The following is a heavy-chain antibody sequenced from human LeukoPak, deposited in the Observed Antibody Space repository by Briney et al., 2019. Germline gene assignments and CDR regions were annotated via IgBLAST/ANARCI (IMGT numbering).Heavy chain of an antibody. CDR3: ASSILTGYFSYYYYGMDV. CDR2: ISGSGGST. CDR1: GFTFSSYA. V-gene: IGHV3-23*01. D-gene: IGHD3-9*01. J-gene: IGHJ6*02. Sequence: GALRLSCAVSGFTFSSYAMSWVRQAPGKGLEWVSAISGSGGSTYYADSVKGRFTISRDNSKNTLYLQMNSLRAEDTAVYYCASSILTGYFSYYYYGMDVWGQGTTVTVSS.